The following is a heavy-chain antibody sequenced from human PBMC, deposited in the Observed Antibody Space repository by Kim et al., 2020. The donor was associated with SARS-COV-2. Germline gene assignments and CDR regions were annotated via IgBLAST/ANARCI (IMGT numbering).Heavy chain of an antibody. CDR2: INTNTGNP. CDR1: GYTFTSYA. CDR3: AREDPTVVIAPSGDAFDI. J-gene: IGHJ3*02. V-gene: IGHV7-4-1*02. D-gene: IGHD2-21*01. Sequence: ASVKVSCKASGYTFTSYAMNWVRQAPGQGLEWMGWINTNTGNPTYAQGFTGRFVFSLDTSVSTAYLQISSLKAEDTAVYYCAREDPTVVIAPSGDAFDIWGQGTMVTVSS.